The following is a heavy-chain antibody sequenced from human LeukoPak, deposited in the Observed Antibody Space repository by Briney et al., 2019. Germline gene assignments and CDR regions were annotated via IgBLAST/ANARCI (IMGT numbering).Heavy chain of an antibody. CDR3: AKTMVRGVIIQYYFDY. CDR1: GLTFSSYG. V-gene: IGHV3-30*18. CDR2: ISYDGSNK. Sequence: GGSLRLSCAASGLTFSSYGMHWVRQAPGKGLEWVAVISYDGSNKYYADSVKGRFTISRDNSKNTLYLQMNSLRAEDTAVYYCAKTMVRGVIIQYYFDYWGQGTLVTVSS. D-gene: IGHD3-10*01. J-gene: IGHJ4*02.